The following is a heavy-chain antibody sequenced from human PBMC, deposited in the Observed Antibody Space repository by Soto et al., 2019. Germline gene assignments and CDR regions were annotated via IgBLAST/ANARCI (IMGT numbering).Heavy chain of an antibody. J-gene: IGHJ4*02. V-gene: IGHV1-18*01. D-gene: IGHD3-22*01. CDR2: ISAYNGNT. Sequence: QVQLVQSGAEVKKPGASVKVSCKASGYTFTSYGISWVRQAPGQGLEWMGWISAYNGNTNYAQKLQGRVTMTTDTSTSKVYMELRSLRSDDTAVYYCARDFGGKRSYYDSSAYEYYFDYWGQGTLVTVSS. CDR1: GYTFTSYG. CDR3: ARDFGGKRSYYDSSAYEYYFDY.